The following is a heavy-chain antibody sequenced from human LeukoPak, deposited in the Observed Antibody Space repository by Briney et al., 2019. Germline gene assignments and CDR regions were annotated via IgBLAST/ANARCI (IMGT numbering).Heavy chain of an antibody. CDR1: GFTFSSYS. V-gene: IGHV3-20*04. D-gene: IGHD6-19*01. Sequence: GGSLRLSCAASGFTFSSYSMNWVRQAPGKGLEWVSGINWSGDSTGYADSEKGRFTISRDNAKNSLYLQMKSLRAEDTALYYCARDFYLGRIAVAGIFDYWGQGTPVTVSS. J-gene: IGHJ4*02. CDR2: INWSGDST. CDR3: ARDFYLGRIAVAGIFDY.